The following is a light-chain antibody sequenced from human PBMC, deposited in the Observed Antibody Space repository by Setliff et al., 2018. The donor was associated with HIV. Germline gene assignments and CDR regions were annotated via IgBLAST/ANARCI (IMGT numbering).Light chain of an antibody. V-gene: IGLV1-40*01. CDR3: RSYDSSLSGSV. Sequence: QSVLTQPPSVSGAPGQRVTISCTGSISNVGAGYDVHWYQQLPGTAPKLLIYANNNRPSGVSDRFSGSKSGTSASLAITGLQAEDEADYFCRSYDSSLSGSVFGGGTKGTV. J-gene: IGLJ2*01. CDR2: ANN. CDR1: ISNVGAGYD.